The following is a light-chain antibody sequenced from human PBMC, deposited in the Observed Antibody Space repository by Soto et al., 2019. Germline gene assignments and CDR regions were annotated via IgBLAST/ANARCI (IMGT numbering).Light chain of an antibody. J-gene: IGLJ2*01. CDR2: STN. V-gene: IGLV7-43*01. Sequence: QAVVTQEPSLTVSAGVTVTLTCAASTGAVTSGNYPNWFQQKPGQAPRALIYSTNHKYSWTPARFSGSLLGGKAALTLSGVQPEDAADYYCLLYYGGQLGVFGGGTKLTVL. CDR1: TGAVTSGNY. CDR3: LLYYGGQLGV.